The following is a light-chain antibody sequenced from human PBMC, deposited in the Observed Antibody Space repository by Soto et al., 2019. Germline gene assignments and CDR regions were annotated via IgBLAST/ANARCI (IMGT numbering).Light chain of an antibody. V-gene: IGKV3-15*01. CDR2: GVS. J-gene: IGKJ1*01. CDR3: QQYNNWPQT. Sequence: EIVMTQSPATLSVSPGERVTLSCRASQSVSSDLAWYHQKPGQAPRLLIYGVSTRATGIPARFSGSGSGTEFTLTINSLQSEDFAVYYCQQYNNWPQTFGQGTKVDIK. CDR1: QSVSSD.